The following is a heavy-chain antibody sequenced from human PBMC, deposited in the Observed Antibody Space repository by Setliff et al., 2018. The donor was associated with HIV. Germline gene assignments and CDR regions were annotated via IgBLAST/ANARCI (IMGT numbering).Heavy chain of an antibody. J-gene: IGHJ3*02. V-gene: IGHV4-59*11. CDR1: GGSMSTHY. CDR2: IYTTGST. Sequence: KASETLSLTCTVSGGSMSTHYWNWIRQTPGKGLEWIGHIYTTGSTHYNPSLRSRVTISIDTSKSHFSLRLKSVTAADTALYYCASGSPFDGFDMWGQGTMVTVSS. CDR3: ASGSPFDGFDM. D-gene: IGHD1-26*01.